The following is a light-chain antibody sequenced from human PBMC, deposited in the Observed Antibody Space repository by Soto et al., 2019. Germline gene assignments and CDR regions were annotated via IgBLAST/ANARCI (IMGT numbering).Light chain of an antibody. CDR3: VLYMGSGIWV. J-gene: IGLJ3*02. CDR1: SGSVSTGYY. CDR2: STD. V-gene: IGLV8-61*01. Sequence: QAVVTQEPSFSVSPGGTVTLTCGLSSGSVSTGYYPSWYQQTPGQAPRTLIYSTDTRSSGVPDRFSGSILGNKAARTITGAQADDESDYYCVLYMGSGIWVFGGGTKLTVL.